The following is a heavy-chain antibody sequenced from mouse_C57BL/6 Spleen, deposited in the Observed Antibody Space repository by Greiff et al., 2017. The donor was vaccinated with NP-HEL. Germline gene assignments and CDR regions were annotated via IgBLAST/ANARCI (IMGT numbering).Heavy chain of an antibody. D-gene: IGHD2-1*01. CDR1: GFTFSSYG. J-gene: IGHJ3*01. CDR2: ISSGGSYT. Sequence: EVMLVESGGDLVKPGGSLKLSCAASGFTFSSYGMSWVRQTPDKRLEWVATISSGGSYTYSPDSVKGRFTISRDNAKNTLYLQMSSLKSEDTAMYYCARHGGNYEAWFAYWGQGTLVTVSA. CDR3: ARHGGNYEAWFAY. V-gene: IGHV5-6*01.